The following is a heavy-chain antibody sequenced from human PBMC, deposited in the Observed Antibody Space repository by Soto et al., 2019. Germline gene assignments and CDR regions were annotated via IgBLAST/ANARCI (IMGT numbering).Heavy chain of an antibody. V-gene: IGHV1-2*02. CDR3: ARELTETTVVTPSYYYYYGMDV. J-gene: IGHJ6*02. D-gene: IGHD4-17*01. CDR2: INPNSGGT. CDR1: GYAFTGYY. Sequence: SVKDSCKASGYAFTGYYMNWVRQAPVQGLEWMGWINPNSGGTNYSQKFQGRVTMTRDTSISTAYMELSRLRSDETAVYYCARELTETTVVTPSYYYYYGMDVWGQGTTVTVSS.